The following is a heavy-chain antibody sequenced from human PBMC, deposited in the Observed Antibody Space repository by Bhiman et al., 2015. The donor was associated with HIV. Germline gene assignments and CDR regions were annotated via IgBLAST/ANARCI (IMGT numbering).Heavy chain of an antibody. Sequence: QVQLVESGGGLVKPGGSLRLSCVVSGFTFSDYYMSWIRQAPGKGLEWISYISSSGSTIYYADSVKGRFTISRDNAKNSMYLQMNSLRAEDTAVYYCASEIYSYDSDVSAPSASDWYFDLWGRGTLVTVSS. CDR2: ISSSGSTI. D-gene: IGHD3-9*01. CDR3: ASEIYSYDSDVSAPSASDWYFDL. CDR1: GFTFSDYY. V-gene: IGHV3-11*04. J-gene: IGHJ2*01.